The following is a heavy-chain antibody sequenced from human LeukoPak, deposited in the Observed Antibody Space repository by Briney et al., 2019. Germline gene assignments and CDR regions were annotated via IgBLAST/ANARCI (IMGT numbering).Heavy chain of an antibody. D-gene: IGHD4-17*01. CDR3: AKVGGVTNTLFHYGMDV. J-gene: IGHJ6*02. V-gene: IGHV3-30*18. CDR2: ISYDGSNK. CDR1: GFTFSNDG. Sequence: GGSLRLSCAASGFTFSNDGMHWVRQAPGKGLEWVAVISYDGSNKYYADSVKGRFTISRDNSKNTLYLQMNSLRAEDTAVYYCAKVGGVTNTLFHYGMDVWGQGTMVTVSS.